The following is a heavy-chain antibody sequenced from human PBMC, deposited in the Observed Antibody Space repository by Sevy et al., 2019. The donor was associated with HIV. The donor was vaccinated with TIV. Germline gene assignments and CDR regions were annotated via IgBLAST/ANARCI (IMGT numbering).Heavy chain of an antibody. D-gene: IGHD1-1*01. CDR2: ISGSGGST. Sequence: GGSLRLSCAASGFTFSSYAMTWVRQAPGKGLDWVSAISGSGGSTYYADSVKGRFTIFRENSKNTQYMKMNSLRAEDTAVYYCAKVEGGYLDYRAQGTLVTVSS. CDR1: GFTFSSYA. CDR3: AKVEGGYLDY. V-gene: IGHV3-23*01. J-gene: IGHJ4*02.